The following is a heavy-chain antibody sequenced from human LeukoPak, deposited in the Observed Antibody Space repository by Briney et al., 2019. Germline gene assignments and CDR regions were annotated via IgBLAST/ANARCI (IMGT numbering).Heavy chain of an antibody. Sequence: SETLSLTCTVSGGSISSYYWGWIRQPPGKGLEWIGYIYYSGSTNYNPSLKSRVTISVDTSKNQFSLKLSSVTAADTAVYYCARVSVGYYDSSARDVWGQGTTVTVSS. V-gene: IGHV4-59*01. CDR3: ARVSVGYYDSSARDV. D-gene: IGHD3-22*01. CDR2: IYYSGST. CDR1: GGSISSYY. J-gene: IGHJ6*02.